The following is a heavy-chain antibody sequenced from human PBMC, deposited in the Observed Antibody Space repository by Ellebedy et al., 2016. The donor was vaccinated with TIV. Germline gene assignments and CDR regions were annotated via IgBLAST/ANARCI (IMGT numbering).Heavy chain of an antibody. J-gene: IGHJ4*02. CDR1: GFTFNIYA. V-gene: IGHV3-23*01. Sequence: GESLKISCAASGFTFNIYAMTWVRQAPGKGLEWVSTVSASGGSTYYADSVKGRFTISRDNSKNTLYLQMHSLRAEDTAVFYCARYCITTSCQRRDFDYWGQGTLVTVSS. D-gene: IGHD2-2*01. CDR2: VSASGGST. CDR3: ARYCITTSCQRRDFDY.